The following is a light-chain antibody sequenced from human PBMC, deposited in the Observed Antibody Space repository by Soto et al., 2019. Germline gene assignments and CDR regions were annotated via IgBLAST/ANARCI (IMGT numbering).Light chain of an antibody. CDR1: SSDVGGYND. Sequence: QSALTQPASVSGSPGQSITISCTGTSSDVGGYNDFSWYQQHPGKAPKLMIYDVSNRPSGVSNRFSGSKSGNTASLTISGLQAEDEADYYCSSYTSSSTLLYVFGTGTKLTVL. J-gene: IGLJ1*01. V-gene: IGLV2-14*01. CDR3: SSYTSSSTLLYV. CDR2: DVS.